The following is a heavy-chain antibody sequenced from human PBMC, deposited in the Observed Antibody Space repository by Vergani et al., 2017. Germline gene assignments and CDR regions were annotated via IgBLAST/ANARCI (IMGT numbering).Heavy chain of an antibody. D-gene: IGHD3-22*01. V-gene: IGHV3-9*01. Sequence: EVQLVESGGGLVQPGRSLRLSCAASGFTFDDYAMHWVRQGPGKGLEWVSGISWNSGSIGYADSVKGRFTISRDNAKNSLYLQMNSLRAEDTALYYCAKSDYYDSSGYYDYWGQGTLVTVSS. J-gene: IGHJ4*02. CDR2: ISWNSGSI. CDR1: GFTFDDYA. CDR3: AKSDYYDSSGYYDY.